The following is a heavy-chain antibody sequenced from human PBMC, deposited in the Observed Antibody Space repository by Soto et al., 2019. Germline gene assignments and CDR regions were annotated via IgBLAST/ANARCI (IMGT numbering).Heavy chain of an antibody. D-gene: IGHD3-10*01. CDR2: IWYDGSNE. CDR3: ARDRITMVRGVIAGMDV. J-gene: IGHJ6*02. Sequence: VGSLRLSCAASGFTFSSYGMHWVRQAPGKGLEWVAVIWYDGSNEYYADSVKGRFTISRDNSKNTLYLQMNSLRAEDTAVYYCARDRITMVRGVIAGMDVWGQGTTVTVSS. V-gene: IGHV3-33*01. CDR1: GFTFSSYG.